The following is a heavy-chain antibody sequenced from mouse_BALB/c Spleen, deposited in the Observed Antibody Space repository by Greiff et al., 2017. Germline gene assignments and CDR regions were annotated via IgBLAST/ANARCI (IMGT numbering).Heavy chain of an antibody. D-gene: IGHD1-1*01. Sequence: VKLMESAAELARPGASVKMSCKASGYTFTRYTMHWVKQRPGQGLEWIGYINPSSGYTEYNQKFKDKTTLTADKSSSTAYMQLSSLTSEDSAVYYCAKGDYGSSYGYFDVGGAGTTVTVSS. V-gene: IGHV1-4*02. CDR1: GYTFTRYT. J-gene: IGHJ1*01. CDR3: AKGDYGSSYGYFDV. CDR2: INPSSGYT.